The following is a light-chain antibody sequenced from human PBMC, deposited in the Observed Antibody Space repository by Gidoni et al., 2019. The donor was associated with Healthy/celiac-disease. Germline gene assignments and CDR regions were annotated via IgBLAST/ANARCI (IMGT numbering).Light chain of an antibody. J-gene: IGLJ1*01. CDR3: NSRDSSGNHYV. CDR2: DKN. V-gene: IGLV3-19*01. Sequence: SSELTQDPAVSVALGQTVRITCQGDSLRSYYASWYQQKPGQAPVLVIYDKNNRPSGITDRSSGSSSGTTASLTITGAQAEDEADYYCNSRDSSGNHYVFGTGTKVTVL. CDR1: SLRSYY.